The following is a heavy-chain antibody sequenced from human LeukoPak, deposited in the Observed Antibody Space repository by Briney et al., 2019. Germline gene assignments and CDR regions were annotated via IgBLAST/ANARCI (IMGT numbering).Heavy chain of an antibody. CDR2: IYYSGST. V-gene: IGHV4-59*11. CDR1: GDSISNHY. CDR3: ARTSIAENNWFDP. Sequence: SETLSLTCTVSGDSISNHYWSWIRQPPGKGLEWIGNIYYSGSTNYNPSLKSRVTISVDTSKNQFSLKLSSVTAADTAVYYCARTSIAENNWFDPWGQGTLVTVSS. J-gene: IGHJ5*02. D-gene: IGHD6-6*01.